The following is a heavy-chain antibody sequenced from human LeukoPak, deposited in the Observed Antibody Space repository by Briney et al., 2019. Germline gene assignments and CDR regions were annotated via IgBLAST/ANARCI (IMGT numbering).Heavy chain of an antibody. CDR3: AKDGKYSYGYKEAFDI. CDR1: GFTFSDYY. D-gene: IGHD5-18*01. Sequence: GGSLRLSCAASGFTFSDYYMSWIRQAPGKGLEWVSYISSSGTTIYYADSVKGRFTISRDNAKNSLYLQMNSLRAEDTAVYYCAKDGKYSYGYKEAFDIWGQGTMVTVSS. J-gene: IGHJ3*02. CDR2: ISSSGTTI. V-gene: IGHV3-11*01.